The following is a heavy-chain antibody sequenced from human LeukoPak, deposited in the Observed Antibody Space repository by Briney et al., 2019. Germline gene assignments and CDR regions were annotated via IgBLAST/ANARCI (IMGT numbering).Heavy chain of an antibody. D-gene: IGHD1-26*01. CDR3: ARVRGGSDGWIDP. V-gene: IGHV3-74*03. CDR2: IDTVGSTT. CDR1: GFTFNTYW. J-gene: IGHJ5*02. Sequence: GGSLRLSCTASGFTFNTYWMHWVRQAPGKGLVWVSRIDTVGSTTTYADFVKGRLTISRDNAKNTLYLQMNSLTAEDTGVYYCARVRGGSDGWIDPWGQGTLVTVSS.